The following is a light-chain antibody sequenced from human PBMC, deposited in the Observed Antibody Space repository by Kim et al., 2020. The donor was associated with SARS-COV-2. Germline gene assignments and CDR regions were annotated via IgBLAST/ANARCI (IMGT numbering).Light chain of an antibody. CDR2: RTS. CDR3: QQYNTYPWT. J-gene: IGKJ1*01. CDR1: QSISTW. V-gene: IGKV1-5*03. Sequence: ASVGDRVTITCRASQSISTWLAAYQQRQGIAPKVLIYRTSDLGGGVPSRFSGSVSGTEFTLTISSLQPDDFATYYCQQYNTYPWTFGQGTKVDIK.